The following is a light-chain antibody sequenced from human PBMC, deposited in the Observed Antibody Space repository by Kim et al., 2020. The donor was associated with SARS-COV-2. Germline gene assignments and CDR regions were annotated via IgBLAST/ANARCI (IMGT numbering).Light chain of an antibody. CDR3: QSYDSSNLWV. J-gene: IGLJ3*02. CDR2: EDN. V-gene: IGLV6-57*02. CDR1: SGSIASNY. Sequence: TQPHSVSESPGKTVTISCTGSSGSIASNYVQWYQQRPGSAPTTVIYEDNQRPSGVPDRFSGSIDSSSNSASLTISGLKTEDEADYYCQSYDSSNLWVFGGGTQLTVL.